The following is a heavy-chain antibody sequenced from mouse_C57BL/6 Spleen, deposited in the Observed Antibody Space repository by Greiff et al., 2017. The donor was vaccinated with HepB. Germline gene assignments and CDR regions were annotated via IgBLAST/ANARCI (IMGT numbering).Heavy chain of an antibody. CDR2: IDPETGGT. Sequence: VQLQQSGAELVRPGASVTLSCKASGYTFTDYEMHWVKQTPVHGLEWIGAIDPETGGTAYNQKFKGKAILTADKSSSTAYMELRSLTSEDSAVYYCTMGVYYDYDYAMDYWGQGTSVTVSS. V-gene: IGHV1-15*01. CDR1: GYTFTDYE. D-gene: IGHD2-4*01. J-gene: IGHJ4*01. CDR3: TMGVYYDYDYAMDY.